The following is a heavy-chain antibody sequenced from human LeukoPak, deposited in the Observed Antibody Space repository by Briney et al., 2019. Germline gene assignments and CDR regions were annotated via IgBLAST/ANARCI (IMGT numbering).Heavy chain of an antibody. CDR2: IYSSDNT. CDR3: ARGCNYYDSSGYYYNAFDI. CDR1: GGSIRSYL. J-gene: IGHJ3*02. Sequence: SETLSLTCTVSGGSIRSYLWNWIRQPAGKGLEWIGHIYSSDNTSYNPSLKSRVTMSVDTSKNQFSLKLTSVTAADTAVYYCARGCNYYDSSGYYYNAFDIWGQGTMVTVSS. D-gene: IGHD3-22*01. V-gene: IGHV4-4*07.